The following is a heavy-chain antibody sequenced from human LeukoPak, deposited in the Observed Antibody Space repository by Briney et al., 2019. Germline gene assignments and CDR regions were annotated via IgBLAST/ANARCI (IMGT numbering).Heavy chain of an antibody. CDR2: IYYGGST. J-gene: IGHJ4*02. CDR1: GGSLSSYY. V-gene: IGHV4-59*01. CDR3: ARGLKFYDILTAYYTFPYFDY. D-gene: IGHD3-9*01. Sequence: SETLSVTCTVSGGSLSSYYWTWIRQPPGKGLEWIGYIYYGGSTNYNPSLKSRVTISVDTSKNQFSLKLSSVTVADTAVYYCARGLKFYDILTAYYTFPYFDYWGQGALVTVSS.